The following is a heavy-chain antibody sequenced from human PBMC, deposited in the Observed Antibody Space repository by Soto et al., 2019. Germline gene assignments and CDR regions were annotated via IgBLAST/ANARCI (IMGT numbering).Heavy chain of an antibody. V-gene: IGHV4-34*01. CDR1: GGSFSGYY. CDR3: ARGHVRDYGDFPTPYYYYGMDV. D-gene: IGHD4-17*01. CDR2: INHSGST. Sequence: SETLSLTCAVYGGSFSGYYWSWIRQPPGKGLEWIGEINHSGSTNYNPSLKSRVTISVDTSKNQFSLKLSSVTAADTAVYYCARGHVRDYGDFPTPYYYYGMDVWGQGTTVTVSS. J-gene: IGHJ6*02.